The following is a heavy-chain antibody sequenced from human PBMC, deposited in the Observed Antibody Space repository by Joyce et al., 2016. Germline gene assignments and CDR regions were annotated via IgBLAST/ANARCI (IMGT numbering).Heavy chain of an antibody. CDR3: ATRGLYCGGDCLTYYFDS. Sequence: EVQLLESGGGLVKPGGSLRLSCAASGFSFSSYSMSWVRQAPGKGLEWVSIIVYTDGSTYYSDSVRGRFTISRDNSKNTLSLQMNSLRAEDSAVYYCATRGLYCGGDCLTYYFDSWGQGTLVTVSP. J-gene: IGHJ4*02. CDR2: IVYTDGST. D-gene: IGHD2-21*02. V-gene: IGHV3-23*01. CDR1: GFSFSSYS.